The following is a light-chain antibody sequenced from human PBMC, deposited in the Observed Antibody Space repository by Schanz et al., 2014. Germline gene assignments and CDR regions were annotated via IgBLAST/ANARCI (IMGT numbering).Light chain of an antibody. V-gene: IGKV3-20*01. J-gene: IGKJ1*01. CDR2: GAS. CDR1: QTVSSSY. Sequence: ETVLTQSPGALSLSPGERATLSCRASQTVSSSYLAWYQQKPGQAPRLLIYGASSRATGIPDRFSGSGSVTDFTLTISRLEPEDFAVYYCQQYGSSPTWTFGQGTKVEIK. CDR3: QQYGSSPTWT.